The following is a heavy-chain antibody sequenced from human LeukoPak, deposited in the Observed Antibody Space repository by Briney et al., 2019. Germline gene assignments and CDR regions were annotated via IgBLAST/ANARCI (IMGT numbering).Heavy chain of an antibody. Sequence: PVKVSCKASGGTFSSYAISWVRQAPGQGLEWMGGIIPIFGTANYAQKFQGRVTITADESTSTAYMELSSLRSEDTAVYYCARSITIFGVVTLDVWGQGTTVTVSS. D-gene: IGHD3-3*01. CDR3: ARSITIFGVVTLDV. V-gene: IGHV1-69*13. CDR2: IIPIFGTA. CDR1: GGTFSSYA. J-gene: IGHJ6*02.